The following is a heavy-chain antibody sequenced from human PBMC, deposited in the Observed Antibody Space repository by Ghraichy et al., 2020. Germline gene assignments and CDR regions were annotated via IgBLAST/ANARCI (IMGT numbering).Heavy chain of an antibody. Sequence: TLSLTCTVSGGSISSSSYYWGWIRQPPGKGLEWIGSIYYSGSTYYNPSLKSRVTISVDTSKNQFSLKLSSVTAADMAVYYCATREWELPTNAPLDYWGQGTLVTVSS. D-gene: IGHD1-26*01. J-gene: IGHJ4*02. CDR3: ATREWELPTNAPLDY. CDR1: GGSISSSSYY. CDR2: IYYSGST. V-gene: IGHV4-39*01.